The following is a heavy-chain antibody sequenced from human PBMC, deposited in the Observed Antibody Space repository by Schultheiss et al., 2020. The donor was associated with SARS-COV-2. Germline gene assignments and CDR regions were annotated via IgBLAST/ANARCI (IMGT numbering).Heavy chain of an antibody. V-gene: IGHV4-59*10. D-gene: IGHD6-6*01. CDR3: GYSSSSRKDDAFDI. CDR2: IYTSGST. CDR1: GGSFSGYY. Sequence: SQTLSLTCAVYGGSFSGYYWSWIRQPAGKGLEWIGRIYTSGSTNYNPSLKSRVTISVDTSKNQFSLKLSSVTAADTAVYYCGYSSSSRKDDAFDIWGQGTMVTVSS. J-gene: IGHJ3*02.